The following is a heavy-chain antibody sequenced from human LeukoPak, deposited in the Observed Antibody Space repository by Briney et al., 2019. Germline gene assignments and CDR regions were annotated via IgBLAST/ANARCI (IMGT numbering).Heavy chain of an antibody. CDR1: GFTFSSYG. Sequence: GGSLRLSCAASGFTFSSYGMHWVRQAPGKGLEWVAVIWYDGSNKYYADSVKGRFTISRDNSKNTLYPQMNSLRAEDTAVYYCARDRGGSYALGGDYWGQGTLVTVSS. J-gene: IGHJ4*02. V-gene: IGHV3-33*01. D-gene: IGHD1-26*01. CDR3: ARDRGGSYALGGDY. CDR2: IWYDGSNK.